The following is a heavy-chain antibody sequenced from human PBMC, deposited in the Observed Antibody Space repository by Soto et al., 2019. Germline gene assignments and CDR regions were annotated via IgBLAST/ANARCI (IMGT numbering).Heavy chain of an antibody. CDR2: LNPKSGNT. V-gene: IGHV1-8*01. CDR1: VYTFTTYD. CDR3: ARVDIVLVPAATIPYYYYGMDV. J-gene: IGHJ6*02. Sequence: ASGKVSCKASVYTFTTYDFNWVRQAPGQGLEWMGWLNPKSGNTGSAQKFQGRVTMTRDSSISTVYMELRSLRSDDTAVYYCARVDIVLVPAATIPYYYYGMDVWGQGTTVTVSS. D-gene: IGHD2-2*03.